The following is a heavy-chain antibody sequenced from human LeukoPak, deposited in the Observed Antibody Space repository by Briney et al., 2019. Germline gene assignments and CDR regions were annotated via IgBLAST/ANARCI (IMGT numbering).Heavy chain of an antibody. J-gene: IGHJ6*03. CDR3: ARDVVSVNIIRGVVSKNHYMDV. D-gene: IGHD3-10*01. CDR1: GYTFTGYY. Sequence: ASVKVSCKASGYTFTGYYMHWVRQAPGQGLEWMGWINTYNGDTHYAQRLHDRVTMTTDTSTSTVYMDLRSLRFDDTAVYYCARDVVSVNIIRGVVSKNHYMDVWGKGTTVTVSS. CDR2: INTYNGDT. V-gene: IGHV1/OR15-2*02.